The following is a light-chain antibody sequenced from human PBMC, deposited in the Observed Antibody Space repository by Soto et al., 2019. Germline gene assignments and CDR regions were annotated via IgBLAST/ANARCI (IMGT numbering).Light chain of an antibody. J-gene: IGKJ1*01. V-gene: IGKV3-15*01. CDR3: QQYNNWPWT. CDR1: QSVNSR. CDR2: DAS. Sequence: EIVMTQSPATLSVPPGERATLSCRASQSVNSRLAWYQQKPGQTPRLLIYDASTRATGIPTRFSGSGSGTDFTLTISSLQSEDFAVYYCQQYNNWPWTFGQGTKVDIK.